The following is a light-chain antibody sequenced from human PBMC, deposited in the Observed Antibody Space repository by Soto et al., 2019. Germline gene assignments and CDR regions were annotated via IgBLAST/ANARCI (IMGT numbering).Light chain of an antibody. Sequence: QSALTQPASVSGSPGQSITISCTVTSSDAGGYNFVSWYQQHPGKSPKLMIYSVSNRPSGVSHRFSGSKSGNKASLTISGLQAEDEADYYCSSYTRNSPVLFGGGTKLTVL. J-gene: IGLJ2*01. CDR2: SVS. CDR1: SSDAGGYNF. V-gene: IGLV2-14*03. CDR3: SSYTRNSPVL.